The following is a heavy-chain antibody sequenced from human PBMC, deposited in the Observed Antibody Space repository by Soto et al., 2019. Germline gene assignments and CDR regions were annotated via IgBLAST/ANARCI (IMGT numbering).Heavy chain of an antibody. J-gene: IGHJ6*02. CDR2: ISGSGGDT. D-gene: IGHD2-15*01. CDR3: ARIGPPWGANYHYYGMDV. V-gene: IGHV1-18*01. Sequence: XAVKVSYKASGYRFTTYGIIWVRQAPGQGLEWMGWISGSGGDTNSAQKLQGRVTLTTDTSTNTAYMDLRSLRFDDTAVYYCARIGPPWGANYHYYGMDVWGQGTTVTVSS. CDR1: GYRFTTYG.